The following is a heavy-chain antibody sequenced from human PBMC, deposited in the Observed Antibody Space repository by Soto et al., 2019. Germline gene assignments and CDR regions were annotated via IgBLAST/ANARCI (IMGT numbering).Heavy chain of an antibody. CDR1: GFTFSSDS. CDR2: ISSSGSFV. J-gene: IGHJ5*01. V-gene: IGHV3-21*01. D-gene: IGHD1-7*01. CDR3: ARDPTPGTTLDCFDS. Sequence: GGSLRLSCAASGFTFSSDSMGWVRQAPGKGLEWVASISSSGSFVNYADSVKGRFTISRDNAKNSLYLQMRSLKDEDTAVYYCARDPTPGTTLDCFDSWGQGTLVTVSS.